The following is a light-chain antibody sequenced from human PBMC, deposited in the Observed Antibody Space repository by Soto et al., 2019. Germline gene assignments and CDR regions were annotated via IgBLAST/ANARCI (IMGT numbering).Light chain of an antibody. J-gene: IGKJ2*01. Sequence: DIQMTQSPSSLSASVGDRVTITCRASQSISSYLNWCQQKPGKAPKLLIYAASSLQSGVPSRFSGSGSGTDFTLTISSLQTEDFATYYGHQSYSTPYTFGQGTKLEIK. V-gene: IGKV1-39*01. CDR3: HQSYSTPYT. CDR2: AAS. CDR1: QSISSY.